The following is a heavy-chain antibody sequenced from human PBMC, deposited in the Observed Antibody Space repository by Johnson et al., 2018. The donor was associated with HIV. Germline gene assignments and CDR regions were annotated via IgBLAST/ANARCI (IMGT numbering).Heavy chain of an antibody. CDR1: RFTFSSYG. V-gene: IGHV3-30*03. J-gene: IGHJ3*02. CDR2: ISYDGNNK. D-gene: IGHD1-26*01. Sequence: QVQLVESGGVVVQPGGSLRLSCAASRFTFSSYGMHCVRQAPGKGLEWVAVISYDGNNKYFADSVKGRFTISRDNSKKTLYLQMNSLRAEETAVYYCARDLGWELQSDGDAFDIWGQGTMVTVSS. CDR3: ARDLGWELQSDGDAFDI.